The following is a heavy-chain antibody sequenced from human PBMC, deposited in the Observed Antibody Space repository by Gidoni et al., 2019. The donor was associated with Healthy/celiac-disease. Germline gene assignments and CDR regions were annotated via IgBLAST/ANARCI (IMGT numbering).Heavy chain of an antibody. CDR3: ARAQWVYSGSPPADWFDP. CDR2: IWYDGSNK. Sequence: QVQLVESGGGVVQPGSSLRLSCAASGFTFSSYGMHWVRQAPGKGLAWVAVIWYDGSNKYYADSVKGRFTISRDNSKNTLYLQMNSLRAEDTAVYYCARAQWVYSGSPPADWFDPWGQGTLVTVSS. V-gene: IGHV3-33*01. J-gene: IGHJ5*02. D-gene: IGHD1-26*01. CDR1: GFTFSSYG.